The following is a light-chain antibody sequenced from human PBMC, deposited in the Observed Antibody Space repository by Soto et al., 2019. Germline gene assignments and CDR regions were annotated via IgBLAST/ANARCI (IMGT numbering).Light chain of an antibody. CDR3: LKEYNYPLT. CDR2: TAS. Sequence: AIQMTQSPASLSASVGDRVTITCRASQGIREDLGWYQVKPGKAPRLLIYTASNLQSGVPARFSGSGSGTDFTLTINGLQPEDFVIYYFLKEYNYPLTFGGGTRVEIK. V-gene: IGKV1-6*01. CDR1: QGIRED. J-gene: IGKJ4*01.